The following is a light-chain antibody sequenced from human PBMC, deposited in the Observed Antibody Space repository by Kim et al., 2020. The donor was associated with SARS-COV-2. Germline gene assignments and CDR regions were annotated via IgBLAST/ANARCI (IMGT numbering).Light chain of an antibody. J-gene: IGLJ3*02. CDR3: CSYAGTNASPHWV. Sequence: QSALTQPRSVSGSHGQSVTISCTGTTSDIGGHKSVSWYLQHPGKAPKLLLYEVSQRPSGVPDRFSGSKSGTTASLTISGLQSEDEAEYYCCSYAGTNASPHWVLGGGTKVTVL. CDR1: TSDIGGHKS. V-gene: IGLV2-11*01. CDR2: EVS.